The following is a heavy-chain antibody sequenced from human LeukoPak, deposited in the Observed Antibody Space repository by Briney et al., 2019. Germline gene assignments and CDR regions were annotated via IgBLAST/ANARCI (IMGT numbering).Heavy chain of an antibody. CDR3: AREEVMVAATRGGYYYYYHMDV. V-gene: IGHV3-7*01. Sequence: GGSLRLSCAASGFTFSSYSMSWVRQAPGKGLEWVANIKEDGSEKYYLDSVKGRFTISRDNAKNSLYLQMNSLRAEDTAVYYCAREEVMVAATRGGYYYYYHMDVWGKGTTVTISS. D-gene: IGHD2-15*01. CDR1: GFTFSSYS. CDR2: IKEDGSEK. J-gene: IGHJ6*03.